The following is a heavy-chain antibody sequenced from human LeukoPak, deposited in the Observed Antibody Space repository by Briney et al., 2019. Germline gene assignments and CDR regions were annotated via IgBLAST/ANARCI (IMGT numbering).Heavy chain of an antibody. CDR2: IRYHGSDK. D-gene: IGHD3-9*01. CDR1: AFTFRSYG. Sequence: SGGSLRLSCAASAFTFRSYGMHWVRQAPGKGLEWVAFIRYHGSDKYYADSVKDRFTISRDNAKNSLYLQMNSLRAEDTAVYYCARDPRGGGTIRYFDWLYYFDYWGQGTLVTVSS. CDR3: ARDPRGGGTIRYFDWLYYFDY. J-gene: IGHJ4*02. V-gene: IGHV3-30*02.